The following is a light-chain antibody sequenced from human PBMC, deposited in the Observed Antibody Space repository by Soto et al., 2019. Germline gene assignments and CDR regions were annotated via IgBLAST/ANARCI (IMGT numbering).Light chain of an antibody. CDR1: QLVRGSQ. CDR3: QQYKTWPRT. CDR2: GAS. J-gene: IGKJ1*01. V-gene: IGKV3-15*01. Sequence: IVMTQSPSTLSASPGEKVTLSCRASQLVRGSQVAWYQRKPGEAPRLLIFGASIRATGIPARFSGDGPETEFALTISSLQSVDFAVYYCQQYKTWPRTFGQGTKVDIK.